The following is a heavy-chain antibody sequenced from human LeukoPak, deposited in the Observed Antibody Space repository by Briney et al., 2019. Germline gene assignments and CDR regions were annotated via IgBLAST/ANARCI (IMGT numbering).Heavy chain of an antibody. V-gene: IGHV4-38-2*02. CDR1: GYSISSGYY. CDR2: IYHSGST. D-gene: IGHD6-19*01. CDR3: ARGLTAQDFDY. Sequence: PSETLSLTCTVSGYSISSGYYWGWIRQPPGKGLEWIGSIYHSGSTYYNPSLKSRVTISVDTSKNQFSLKLSSVTAADTAVYYCARGLTAQDFDYWGQGTLVTVSS. J-gene: IGHJ4*02.